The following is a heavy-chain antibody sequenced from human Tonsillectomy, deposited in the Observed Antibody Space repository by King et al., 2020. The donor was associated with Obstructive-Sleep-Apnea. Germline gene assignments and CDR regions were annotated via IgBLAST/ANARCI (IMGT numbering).Heavy chain of an antibody. Sequence: VQLVESGAEVKKPGEFLKISWPGSGYRFSSYWIGWVLRMPWKGLEGRAIIYSGDADTKYSPAFAGQGTISADKSAFTAYLQWDTLKASDTAMYYCARRSGDGDYYFDYWGQGTLVIVSS. V-gene: IGHV5-51*01. CDR2: IYSGDADT. CDR3: ARRSGDGDYYFDY. J-gene: IGHJ4*02. D-gene: IGHD4-17*01. CDR1: GYRFSSYW.